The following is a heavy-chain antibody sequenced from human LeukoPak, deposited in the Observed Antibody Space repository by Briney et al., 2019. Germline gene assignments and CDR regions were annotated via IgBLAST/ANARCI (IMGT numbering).Heavy chain of an antibody. CDR2: TYYRSKWYN. J-gene: IGHJ4*02. D-gene: IGHD6-19*01. Sequence: SQTLSLTYAISGDSISSNSAAWNWIRQSPSRGLEWLGRTYYRSKWYNDYAVSVKSRITINPDTSKNHFSLQLNSVTPEDTAVYYCARDTLTVAGTLTYFDYWGQGTLVTVSS. V-gene: IGHV6-1*01. CDR3: ARDTLTVAGTLTYFDY. CDR1: GDSISSNSAA.